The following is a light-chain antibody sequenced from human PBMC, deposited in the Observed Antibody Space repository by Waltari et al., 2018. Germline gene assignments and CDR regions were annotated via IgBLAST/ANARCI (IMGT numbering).Light chain of an antibody. Sequence: QSALTQPRSVSGSPGQSVTISCPGTSSDVGCPDYFSWYQQYPGKGPKLMFSDVSKRPSGVPYRFSASKSGNTASLTISGLQPEDEADYYCCAYAGSYFMVFGGGTRLTVL. V-gene: IGLV2-11*01. J-gene: IGLJ3*02. CDR3: CAYAGSYFMV. CDR2: DVS. CDR1: SSDVGCPDY.